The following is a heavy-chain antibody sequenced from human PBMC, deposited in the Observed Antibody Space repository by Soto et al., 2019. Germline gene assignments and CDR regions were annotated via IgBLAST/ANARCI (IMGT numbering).Heavy chain of an antibody. D-gene: IGHD1-1*01. CDR3: VRHGNGTPFYFDL. J-gene: IGHJ4*02. V-gene: IGHV5-10-1*03. CDR2: TDPSASYT. Sequence: EVQLVQSGAEVKKPGESLRLSCPGSGYRFINYWISWVRQMPGKGLEWVGRTDPSASYTVYSPSFQGHVTISIDTAINTAFLEWRSLQASDTAMYYCVRHGNGTPFYFDLWGRGTLVPVSS. CDR1: GYRFINYW.